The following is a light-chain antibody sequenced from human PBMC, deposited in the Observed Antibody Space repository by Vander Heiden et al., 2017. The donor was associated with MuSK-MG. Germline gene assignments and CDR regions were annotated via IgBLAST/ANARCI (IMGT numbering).Light chain of an antibody. CDR1: SNDIGRYDY. CDR3: SSYRSGSTPYV. Sequence: QSALTQPASVSGSPGQSITISCTGISNDIGRYDYVSWYQHLPGKAPKLIIYEVTNRPSGVSDRFSGSKSGNTASLTISGLQYDDEADYDCSSYRSGSTPYVFGSGTKVT. CDR2: EVT. J-gene: IGLJ1*01. V-gene: IGLV2-14*01.